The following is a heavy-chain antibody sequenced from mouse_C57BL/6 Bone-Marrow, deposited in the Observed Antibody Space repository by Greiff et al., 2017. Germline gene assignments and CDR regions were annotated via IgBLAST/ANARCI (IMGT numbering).Heavy chain of an antibody. CDR1: GFTFSNYW. CDR2: IRLTSDNYAT. J-gene: IGHJ3*01. CDR3: AGYYYGSSYTWFAY. V-gene: IGHV6-3*01. D-gene: IGHD1-1*01. Sequence: EVQLQQSGGGLVQPGGSMKLSCVASGFTFSNYWMNWVRQSPEKGLEWVAQIRLTSDNYATHYAESVKGRFTISRDDSKSSVYLQMNNLRAEDTXIYYGAGYYYGSSYTWFAYWGQGTLVTVSA.